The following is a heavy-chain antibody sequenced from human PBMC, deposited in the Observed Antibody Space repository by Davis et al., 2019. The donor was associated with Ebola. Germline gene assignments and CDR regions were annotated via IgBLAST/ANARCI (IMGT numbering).Heavy chain of an antibody. CDR1: GLTFDNYV. V-gene: IGHV3-9*01. D-gene: IGHD3-10*01. CDR2: ITSNSGTT. J-gene: IGHJ5*02. CDR3: AKDFYGSGSYIDA. Sequence: PGGSLRLSCATSGLTFDNYVMHWFRQAPGKGLEWVSGITSNSGTTAYADSVKGRFTISRDNAKDSLYLQMNSLRIEDTAFYYCAKDFYGSGSYIDAWGQGTLVAVSS.